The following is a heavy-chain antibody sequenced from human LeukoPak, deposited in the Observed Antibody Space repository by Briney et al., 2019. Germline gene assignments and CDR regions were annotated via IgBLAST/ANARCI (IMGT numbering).Heavy chain of an antibody. V-gene: IGHV3-21*01. J-gene: IGHJ4*02. CDR3: ARENLVVDTASAYFDY. CDR2: ISSSSRSK. Sequence: GGSLRLSCAASGFTFSSYSMYWVRQAPGKGLEWVSSISSSSRSKYYADSVKGRFTISRDNAKNSLYLQMNSLRAEDTAVYYCARENLVVDTASAYFDYWGQGTLVTVSS. CDR1: GFTFSSYS. D-gene: IGHD5-18*01.